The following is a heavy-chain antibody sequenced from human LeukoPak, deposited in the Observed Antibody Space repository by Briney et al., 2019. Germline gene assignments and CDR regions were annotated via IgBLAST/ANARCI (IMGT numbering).Heavy chain of an antibody. CDR1: GFTVSSNY. CDR3: ARDGTSSQGMDV. D-gene: IGHD2-2*01. V-gene: IGHV3-53*04. J-gene: IGHJ6*02. Sequence: GGSLRLSCAASGFTVSSNYMSWVRQAPGKGLEWVSVIYSGGSTYYADSVKGRFTIPRHNSKNTLYLQMNSLRAEDTAVYYCARDGTSSQGMDVWGQGTTVTVSS. CDR2: IYSGGST.